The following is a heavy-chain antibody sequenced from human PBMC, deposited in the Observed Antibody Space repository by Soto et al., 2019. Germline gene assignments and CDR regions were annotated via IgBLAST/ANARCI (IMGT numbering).Heavy chain of an antibody. CDR2: ISGSGGST. J-gene: IGHJ4*02. CDR1: GFTFSNSA. D-gene: IGHD5-18*01. Sequence: EVQLLEAGGGLVQPGGSLRLSCAASGFTFSNSAMTWVRQAPGKGLEWVSGISGSGGSTYYADSVKGRFTISRDNSKNTLYLQMNSLRAEDTAIDYCSKARDGYTYGSFDYWGQGTLVTVSS. CDR3: SKARDGYTYGSFDY. V-gene: IGHV3-23*01.